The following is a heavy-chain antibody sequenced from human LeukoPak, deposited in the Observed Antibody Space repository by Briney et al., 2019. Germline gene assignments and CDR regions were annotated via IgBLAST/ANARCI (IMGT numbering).Heavy chain of an antibody. J-gene: IGHJ6*02. D-gene: IGHD2-15*01. CDR2: IPNSGVTT. V-gene: IGHV3-23*01. CDR1: GFTFSSFA. Sequence: AGGSLRLSCTASGFTFSSFAMHWLRQAPGKGLEWVSLIPNSGVTTHYADSVKGRFTISRDNSRSTLYLQLNSLRADDTALYYCAKARLYCSSGTCSDHPATRTGMDVWGQGTTVTVSS. CDR3: AKARLYCSSGTCSDHPATRTGMDV.